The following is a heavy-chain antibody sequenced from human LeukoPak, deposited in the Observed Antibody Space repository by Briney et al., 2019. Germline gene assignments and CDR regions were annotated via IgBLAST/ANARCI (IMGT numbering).Heavy chain of an antibody. CDR1: GGSISSYY. CDR2: IYYSGST. Sequence: SETLSLTCTVSGGSISSYYWSWIRQPPGKGLEWIGYIYYSGSTNYNPSLKSRVTISVDTSKNQFSLKLSSVTAADTAVYYCARQVLSYSYGMDVWGQGTTVTVSS. J-gene: IGHJ6*02. CDR3: ARQVLSYSYGMDV. D-gene: IGHD3-10*01. V-gene: IGHV4-59*08.